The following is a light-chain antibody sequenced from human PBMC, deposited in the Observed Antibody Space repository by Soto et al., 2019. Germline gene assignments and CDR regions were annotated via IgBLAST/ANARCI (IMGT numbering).Light chain of an antibody. CDR3: GAWENSLTVYV. J-gene: IGLJ1*01. CDR2: DSD. Sequence: QSALTQPPSASGSPGQSVTISCTGTSSDVGGYDYVSWYQQHPGKAPKLMIYDSDRRPSGIPARFSGSKSGTSATLGITGLQTGDEADYYCGAWENSLTVYVFGSGTKLTVL. V-gene: IGLV2-8*01. CDR1: SSDVGGYDY.